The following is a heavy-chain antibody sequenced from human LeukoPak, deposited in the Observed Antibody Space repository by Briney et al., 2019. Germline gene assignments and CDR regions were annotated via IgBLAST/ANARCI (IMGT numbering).Heavy chain of an antibody. Sequence: SVKVSCKAAGYTFTNYGISWVRQAPGQGLEWMGWISGNNGNTNYAQKFQGRVTMTTDTSTSTAYMELRSLRSDDTAVYYCARLKPGPLDPWGQGTLVTVSS. D-gene: IGHD1-14*01. CDR1: GYTFTNYG. V-gene: IGHV1-18*01. CDR3: ARLKPGPLDP. J-gene: IGHJ5*02. CDR2: ISGNNGNT.